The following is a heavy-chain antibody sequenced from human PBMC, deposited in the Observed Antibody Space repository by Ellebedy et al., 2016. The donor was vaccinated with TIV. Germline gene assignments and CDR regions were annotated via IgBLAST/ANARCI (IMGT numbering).Heavy chain of an antibody. D-gene: IGHD1-14*01. CDR2: IYGNGGDT. CDR1: GFIFSDYP. J-gene: IGHJ1*01. CDR3: ARNAEPTGDIQP. Sequence: PGGSLRLSCSASGFIFSDYPMHWVRQAPGKGLEYISRIYGNGGDTYYADSVKGRFTIPTDSSKNTLYLQMSSLRAEDTAMYYCARNAEPTGDIQPWGQGTLVTVSS. V-gene: IGHV3-64D*09.